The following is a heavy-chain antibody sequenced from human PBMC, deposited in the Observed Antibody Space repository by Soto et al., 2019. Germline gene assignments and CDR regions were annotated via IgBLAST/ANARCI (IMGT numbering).Heavy chain of an antibody. J-gene: IGHJ1*01. D-gene: IGHD1-26*01. Sequence: EVQLLESGGGLVQPGGSLRLSCAASGFTFSSYAMSWVRQAPGKGLEWVSAISGSGGSTYYADSVKGRCTISRDNSKNTLYLQMNSLRAEDTAGDYCAKWGATDQHRNKYFQHWGQGTLVTVSS. V-gene: IGHV3-23*01. CDR1: GFTFSSYA. CDR3: AKWGATDQHRNKYFQH. CDR2: ISGSGGST.